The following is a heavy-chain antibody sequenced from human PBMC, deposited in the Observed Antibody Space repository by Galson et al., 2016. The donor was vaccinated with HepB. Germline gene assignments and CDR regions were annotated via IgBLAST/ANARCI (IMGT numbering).Heavy chain of an antibody. V-gene: IGHV3-53*01. J-gene: IGHJ3*01. CDR3: AREGLTETTGRAFDV. Sequence: LRLSCAASGFTVSNNYITWVRQAPGKGLEWVSLYSGGSTYFAHSVKGRFTISRDSSKNTVYLQMNSLTAADTAVYFCAREGLTETTGRAFDVWGPGTVVTVSP. D-gene: IGHD4-11*01. CDR1: GFTVSNNY. CDR2: YSGGST.